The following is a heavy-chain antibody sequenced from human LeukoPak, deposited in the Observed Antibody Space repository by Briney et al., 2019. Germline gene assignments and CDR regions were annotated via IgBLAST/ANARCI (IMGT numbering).Heavy chain of an antibody. D-gene: IGHD3-3*01. CDR1: GFTFSSYA. Sequence: GGSLRLSCAASGFTFSSYAMSWVRQAPGKGLEWVSAISSSGDSTYYADSVKGRFTISRDNSKNTLYLQMNSLRAEDTAVYYCARGISGYYDFWSGYPMDVWGQGTTVTVSS. CDR3: ARGISGYYDFWSGYPMDV. CDR2: ISSSGDST. V-gene: IGHV3-23*01. J-gene: IGHJ6*02.